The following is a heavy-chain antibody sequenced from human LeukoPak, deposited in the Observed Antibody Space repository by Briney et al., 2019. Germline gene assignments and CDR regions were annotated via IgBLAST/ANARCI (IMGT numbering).Heavy chain of an antibody. CDR1: GFTFRSYA. J-gene: IGHJ4*02. D-gene: IGHD6-13*01. Sequence: GGSLRLSCSASGFTFRSYAMSWVRQAPGKGLEWVSAISGSGGSTYYADSVKGRFTISRDNSKNTLYLQKNSLRAEDTAVYYCAKGGQYSSSWYPDYWGQGTLVTVSS. CDR2: ISGSGGST. CDR3: AKGGQYSSSWYPDY. V-gene: IGHV3-23*01.